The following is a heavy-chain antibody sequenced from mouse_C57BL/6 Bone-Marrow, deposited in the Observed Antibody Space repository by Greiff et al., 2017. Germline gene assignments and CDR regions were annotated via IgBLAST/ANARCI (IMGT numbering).Heavy chain of an antibody. Sequence: EVQLQQSGAELVRPGASVKLSCTASGFNIKDDYMHWVKQRPEQGLEWIGWIDPENGDTEYASKFQGKATITAETSSNTAYLQLSSLTSEDTAVYYCTTGGSAWFAYWGQGTLVTVSA. CDR2: IDPENGDT. CDR3: TTGGSAWFAY. V-gene: IGHV14-4*01. CDR1: GFNIKDDY. J-gene: IGHJ3*01.